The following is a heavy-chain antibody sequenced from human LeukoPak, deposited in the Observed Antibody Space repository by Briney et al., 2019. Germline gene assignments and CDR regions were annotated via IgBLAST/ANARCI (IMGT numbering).Heavy chain of an antibody. D-gene: IGHD6-13*01. Sequence: SETLSLTCTVSGYSISSGYYWGWIRQPPGKGLEWIGSIYHSGSTYYNPSLKSRVTISVDTSKNQFSLKLSSVTAADTAVYYCARGGLAAAGTNYYYMDVWGKGTTVTVSS. CDR2: IYHSGST. J-gene: IGHJ6*03. CDR1: GYSISSGYY. CDR3: ARGGLAAAGTNYYYMDV. V-gene: IGHV4-38-2*02.